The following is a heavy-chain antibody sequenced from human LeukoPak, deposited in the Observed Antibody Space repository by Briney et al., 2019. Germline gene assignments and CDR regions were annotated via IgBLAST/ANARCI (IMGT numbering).Heavy chain of an antibody. CDR1: GCTFSGSF. J-gene: IGHJ4*02. CDR2: IKPNSAGT. D-gene: IGHD1-26*01. V-gene: IGHV1-2*02. CDR3: VRVNPPGSYYDFDY. Sequence: ASVRVSCTAPGCTFSGSFMHWVRQAPGQGLEWMGWIKPNSAGTRYAQKFQGRFTMTRDTSINTAYMELSWLTSDDTAVYYCVRVNPPGSYYDFDYWGQGTLVTVSS.